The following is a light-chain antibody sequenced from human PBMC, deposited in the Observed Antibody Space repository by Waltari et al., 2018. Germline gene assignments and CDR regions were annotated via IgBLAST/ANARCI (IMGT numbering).Light chain of an antibody. J-gene: IGLJ2*01. V-gene: IGLV2-11*01. Sequence: QSALTQPASASGSPGQSIPISCTGTSSDVGVYNLVSWYQKHPGKAPKLMISDVSKRPSGVSDRFSGSKSGNTASLTISGLQAEDEADYYCSSYAGSYTCVFGGGTKLTVL. CDR1: SSDVGVYNL. CDR2: DVS. CDR3: SSYAGSYTCV.